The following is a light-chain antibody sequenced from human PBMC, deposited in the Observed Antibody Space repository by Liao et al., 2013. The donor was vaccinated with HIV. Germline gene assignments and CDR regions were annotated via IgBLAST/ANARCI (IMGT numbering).Light chain of an antibody. Sequence: SYELTQPPSVSVSPGQTASITCSGEKLGDKYACWYQQKPGQSPVLVIYQDTKRPSGIPERFSGSNSGNTATLTISGTQALDEADYYCQAWDSNTFVIFGGGTKLTVL. J-gene: IGLJ2*01. V-gene: IGLV3-1*01. CDR3: QAWDSNTFVI. CDR1: KLGDKY. CDR2: QDT.